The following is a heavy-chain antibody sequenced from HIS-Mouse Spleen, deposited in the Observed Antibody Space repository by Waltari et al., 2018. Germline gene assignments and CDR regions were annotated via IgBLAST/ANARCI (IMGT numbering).Heavy chain of an antibody. CDR2: INHSGST. V-gene: IGHV4-34*01. CDR3: ARGKGSSSWYYFDY. Sequence: QVQLQQWGAGLLKSSGALSLACAVYGGSFSGYYCSWIRQPPGKGLEWIGEINHSGSTNYSPSLKSRVTISVDTSKNQFSLKLSSVTAADTAVYYCARGKGSSSWYYFDYWGQGTLVTVSS. CDR1: GGSFSGYY. J-gene: IGHJ4*02. D-gene: IGHD6-13*01.